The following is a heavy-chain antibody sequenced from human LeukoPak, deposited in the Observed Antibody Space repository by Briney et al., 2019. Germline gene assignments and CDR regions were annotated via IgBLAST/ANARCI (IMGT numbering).Heavy chain of an antibody. CDR3: ARDTISIVLIED. CDR1: GFTFSSYG. D-gene: IGHD2-8*01. Sequence: GGSLRLSCAASGFTFSSYGMHWVRQAPGKGLEWVAVISYDGSNKYYADSVKGRFTISRDNSKNTLYLQMSSLRAEDTAVYYCARDTISIVLIEDWGQGTLVTVSS. J-gene: IGHJ4*02. CDR2: ISYDGSNK. V-gene: IGHV3-30*19.